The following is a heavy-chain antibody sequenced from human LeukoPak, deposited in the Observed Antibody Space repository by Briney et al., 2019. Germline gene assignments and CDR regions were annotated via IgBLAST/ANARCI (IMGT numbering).Heavy chain of an antibody. Sequence: GGSLRLSCAASGFTFSSYWMSWVRQAPGKGLEWVANIKQDGSEKYYVDSVKGRFTISRDNARNSLFLQMNSLRAEDTVVYYCARDSSESRGTHWGQGTLVTVSS. D-gene: IGHD3-16*01. CDR3: ARDSSESRGTH. CDR2: IKQDGSEK. V-gene: IGHV3-7*01. CDR1: GFTFSSYW. J-gene: IGHJ4*02.